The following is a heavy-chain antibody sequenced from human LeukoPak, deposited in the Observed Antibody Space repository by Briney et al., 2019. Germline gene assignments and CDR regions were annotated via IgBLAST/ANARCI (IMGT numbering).Heavy chain of an antibody. V-gene: IGHV3-33*01. D-gene: IGHD3-9*01. CDR3: ARDTGRYFDWFVDY. J-gene: IGHJ4*02. Sequence: GGSLRLSCAASGFSFSSYGMHWVRQAPGKGLEWVAVIWYDGSNKYYADSVKGRFTISRDNSKNTLYLQMNSLRAEDTAVYYCARDTGRYFDWFVDYWGQGTLVTVSS. CDR1: GFSFSSYG. CDR2: IWYDGSNK.